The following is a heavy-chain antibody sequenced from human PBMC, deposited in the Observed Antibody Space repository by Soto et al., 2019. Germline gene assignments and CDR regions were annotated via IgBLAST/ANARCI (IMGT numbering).Heavy chain of an antibody. CDR3: ARVGYFDWLLYGRFDY. CDR1: GGSISSYY. D-gene: IGHD3-9*01. Sequence: SETLSLTCTVSGGSISSYYWSWIRQPPGKGLEWIGYIYYSGSTNYNPSLKSRVTISVDTSKNQFSLKLSSVTAADTAVYYCARVGYFDWLLYGRFDYWGQGTLVTVSS. CDR2: IYYSGST. J-gene: IGHJ4*02. V-gene: IGHV4-59*12.